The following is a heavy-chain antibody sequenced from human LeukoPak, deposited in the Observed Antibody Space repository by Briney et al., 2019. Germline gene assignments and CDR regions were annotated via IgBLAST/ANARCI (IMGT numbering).Heavy chain of an antibody. D-gene: IGHD3-10*01. CDR2: ISGSGYNS. V-gene: IGHV3-23*01. Sequence: GGSLRLSCAASGFTFSSYAMTWVRQAPGKGLEWVSAISGSGYNSYYADSVKGRFTISRDNSKNTLFLQMNSLRAEDTAVYYCAREFEGQEAGAYGSGSYDVFDIWGQGTMVTVSS. CDR3: AREFEGQEAGAYGSGSYDVFDI. J-gene: IGHJ3*02. CDR1: GFTFSSYA.